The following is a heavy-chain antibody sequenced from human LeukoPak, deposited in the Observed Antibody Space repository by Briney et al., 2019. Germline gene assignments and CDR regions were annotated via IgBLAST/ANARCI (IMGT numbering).Heavy chain of an antibody. D-gene: IGHD6-13*01. Sequence: SETLSLTCTVSGGSISSSSYYWGWIRQPPGKGLEWIGSIYYSGSTYYNPSLKSRVTISIDTSKNQFSLKLSSVTAADTAVYYCASGLAAAGTGPAGYWGQGTLVTVSS. CDR3: ASGLAAAGTGPAGY. CDR1: GGSISSSSYY. J-gene: IGHJ4*02. CDR2: IYYSGST. V-gene: IGHV4-39*01.